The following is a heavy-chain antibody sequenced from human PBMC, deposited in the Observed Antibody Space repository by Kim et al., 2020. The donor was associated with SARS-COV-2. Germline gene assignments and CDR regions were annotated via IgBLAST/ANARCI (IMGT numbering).Heavy chain of an antibody. CDR3: GSSRYGSGSYFAFGI. V-gene: IGHV4-39*01. D-gene: IGHD3-10*01. Sequence: SETLSLTCTVSGGSISSGSYYWGWIRQTPGKGLEWIGSMRYSGSPYYNPSLKSRVTISLDTSKNQFSLELSSVTAADTAVYYCGSSRYGSGSYFAFGIWGQETLVTVSS. J-gene: IGHJ3*02. CDR2: MRYSGSP. CDR1: GGSISSGSYY.